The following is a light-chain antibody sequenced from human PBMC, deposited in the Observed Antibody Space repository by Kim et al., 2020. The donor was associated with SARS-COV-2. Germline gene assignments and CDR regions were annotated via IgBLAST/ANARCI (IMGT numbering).Light chain of an antibody. V-gene: IGLV7-46*01. CDR3: LLSFGTGRVV. CDR2: DTN. CDR1: TGTVTSGHY. J-gene: IGLJ2*01. Sequence: GGTVTLTCGSNTGTVTSGHYPYWFQQKPGQAPRTLIYDTNNEHSWTPARFSGSLLGGKAALTLSGAQPEDGAEYYCLLSFGTGRVVFGGGTQLTVL.